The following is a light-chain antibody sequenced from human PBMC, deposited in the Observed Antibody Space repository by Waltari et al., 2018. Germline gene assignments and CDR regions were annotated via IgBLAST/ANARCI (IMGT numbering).Light chain of an antibody. J-gene: IGKJ1*01. Sequence: EIVLTQSPGTLYLSPGDRATLSYRSSQTISYTTLAWYQQKPGQGPRLLIYGASNRPTGVPSRFSGSGSGQDFTLAISRLEPDDFAVYYCQHYGTSSWTFGQGTKVEVK. CDR1: QTISYTT. CDR2: GAS. CDR3: QHYGTSSWT. V-gene: IGKV3-20*01.